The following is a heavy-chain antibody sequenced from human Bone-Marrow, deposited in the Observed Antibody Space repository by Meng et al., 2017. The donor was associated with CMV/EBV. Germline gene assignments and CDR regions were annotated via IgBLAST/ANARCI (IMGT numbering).Heavy chain of an antibody. D-gene: IGHD6-6*01. CDR3: ASGALWQLGGMDV. CDR2: IYSGGST. V-gene: IGHV3-53*01. CDR1: GFTFSSYS. J-gene: IGHJ6*02. Sequence: GGSLRLSCAASGFTFSSYSMNWVRQAPGKGLEWVSVIYSGGSTYYADSVKGRFTISRDNSKNTLYLQMNSLRAEDTAVYYCASGALWQLGGMDVWGQGTTVTVSS.